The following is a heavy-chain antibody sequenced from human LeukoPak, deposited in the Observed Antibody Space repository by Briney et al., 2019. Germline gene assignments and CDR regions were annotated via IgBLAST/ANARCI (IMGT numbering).Heavy chain of an antibody. V-gene: IGHV5-51*01. J-gene: IGHJ4*02. D-gene: IGHD5-24*01. CDR1: GYSFTSYW. Sequence: TGESLKISCKGSGYSFTSYWIGWVRQMPGKGLEWMGIIYPGDSDTKYSPSFQGQVTISADKSISTAYLQWSSLKASDTAMYYCARPGRDGYNCFDSWGQGTLVTVSS. CDR2: IYPGDSDT. CDR3: ARPGRDGYNCFDS.